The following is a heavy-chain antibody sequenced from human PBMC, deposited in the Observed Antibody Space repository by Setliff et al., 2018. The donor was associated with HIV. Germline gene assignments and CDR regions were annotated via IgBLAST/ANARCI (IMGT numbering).Heavy chain of an antibody. V-gene: IGHV3-48*01. CDR1: GSTFSSYS. D-gene: IGHD3-16*01. CDR3: ERTPHYYDYAWGSYGAPLYYFDH. CDR2: IGSSSSTI. Sequence: AGSLRLSCAASGSTFSSYSMNWVRQAPGKGLEWISYIGSSSSTIYYADSVKGRFTISRDNAKNSLYLQMNSLRAEDTAVYYCERTPHYYDYAWGSYGAPLYYFDHWGQGTLVTVSS. J-gene: IGHJ4*02.